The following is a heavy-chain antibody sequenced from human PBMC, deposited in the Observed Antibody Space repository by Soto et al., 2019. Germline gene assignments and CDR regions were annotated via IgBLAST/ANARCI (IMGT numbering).Heavy chain of an antibody. CDR3: ARDVGYGLIDY. J-gene: IGHJ4*02. Sequence: QVQLVQSGAEVKKPGASVKVSCKASGYTFTSYSISWVRQAPGQGLEWMGWISAYNGNTYHARKLQGRVTMTTDTSTSTVYMELRSLRSDDTAVYYCARDVGYGLIDYWGQGTLVTVSS. V-gene: IGHV1-18*01. CDR2: ISAYNGNT. D-gene: IGHD5-18*01. CDR1: GYTFTSYS.